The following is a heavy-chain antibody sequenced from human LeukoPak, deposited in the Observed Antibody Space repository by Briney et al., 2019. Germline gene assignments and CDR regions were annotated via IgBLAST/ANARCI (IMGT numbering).Heavy chain of an antibody. CDR1: GYTFISYG. J-gene: IGHJ6*02. D-gene: IGHD2-8*02. V-gene: IGHV1-18*01. CDR2: ISAYNGNT. Sequence: ASVKVSCKASGYTFISYGISWVRQAPGQGLEWMGWISAYNGNTNYAQKFQGRVTMTTDTSTSTAYMELRSLRSDDTAVYYCARWSGTAYYYYYGMDVWGQGTTVTVSS. CDR3: ARWSGTAYYYYYGMDV.